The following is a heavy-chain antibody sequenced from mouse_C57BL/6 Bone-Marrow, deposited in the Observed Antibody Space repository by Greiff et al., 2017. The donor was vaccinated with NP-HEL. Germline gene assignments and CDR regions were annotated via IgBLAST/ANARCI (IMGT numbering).Heavy chain of an antibody. J-gene: IGHJ4*01. CDR2: INPGSGGT. V-gene: IGHV1-54*01. CDR1: GYAFPNYL. CDR3: AIWSLPDY. Sequence: QVQLKESGAELVRPGTSVKVSCKASGYAFPNYLIEWVKQRPGQGLEWIGVINPGSGGTNYNEKFKGKATLTADKSSSTAYMQLSSLTSEDSAVYFCAIWSLPDYWGQGTSVTVSS. D-gene: IGHD1-1*02.